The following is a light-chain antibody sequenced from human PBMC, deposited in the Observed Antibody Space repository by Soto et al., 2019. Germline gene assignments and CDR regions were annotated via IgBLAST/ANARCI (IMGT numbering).Light chain of an antibody. CDR3: QKYNRAPLT. V-gene: IGKV1-27*01. J-gene: IGKJ4*01. Sequence: EIQITQSPSTLSASVGDRVTVTFRASHDIGFYLAWFQQRPGKIPKLLIYGATILQSGVPSRFSGSASGTDFTLTISGLQPEDVATYYCQKYNRAPLTFGGGTKVDIK. CDR1: HDIGFY. CDR2: GAT.